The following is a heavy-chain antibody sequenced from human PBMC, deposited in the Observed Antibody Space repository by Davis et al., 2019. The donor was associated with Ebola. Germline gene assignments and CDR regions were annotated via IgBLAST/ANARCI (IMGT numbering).Heavy chain of an antibody. CDR1: GGSFSGYY. CDR3: AIFGVVIDY. J-gene: IGHJ4*02. V-gene: IGHV4-34*01. D-gene: IGHD3-3*02. Sequence: SETLSLTCAVYGGSFSGYYWSWIRQPPGKGLEWIGEINHSGSTNYNPSLKSRVTISVDTSKSQFSLKLSSVSAADTAVYYCAIFGVVIDYWGQGTLVTVSS. CDR2: INHSGST.